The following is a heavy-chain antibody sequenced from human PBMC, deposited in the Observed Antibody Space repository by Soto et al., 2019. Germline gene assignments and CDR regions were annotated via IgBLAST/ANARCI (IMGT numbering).Heavy chain of an antibody. CDR1: GFTFTTYS. V-gene: IGHV3-48*02. J-gene: IGHJ5*01. D-gene: IGHD6-13*01. CDR2: INSDSSTI. Sequence: EVQLVESGGGLVQPGGSLTLSCAASGFTFTTYSMHWVRQAPGKGLQWVAYINSDSSTIYYADSAKGRFTISRDNAKNSLYLQLTSLRDEDTAGYYCAREPSGGDDGPGTRESWGQGTLVTVSS. CDR3: AREPSGGDDGPGTRES.